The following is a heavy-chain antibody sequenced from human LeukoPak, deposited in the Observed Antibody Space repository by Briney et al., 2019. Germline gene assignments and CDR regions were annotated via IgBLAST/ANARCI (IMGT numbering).Heavy chain of an antibody. V-gene: IGHV3-21*01. D-gene: IGHD1-26*01. Sequence: GGSLRLSCAASGFTFSSYSMNWVRQAPGKGLEWVSSICSSSSYIYYADSVKGRFTISRDNAKNSLYLQMNSLRAEDTAVYYCARANSGSYYGAPGAFDIWGQGTMVTVSS. J-gene: IGHJ3*02. CDR2: ICSSSSYI. CDR3: ARANSGSYYGAPGAFDI. CDR1: GFTFSSYS.